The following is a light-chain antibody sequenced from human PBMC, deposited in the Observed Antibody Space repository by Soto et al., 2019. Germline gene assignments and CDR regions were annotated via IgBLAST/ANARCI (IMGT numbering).Light chain of an antibody. CDR3: QQYGSSPQT. V-gene: IGKV3-20*01. CDR1: QSVSSSY. J-gene: IGKJ1*01. CDR2: GAS. Sequence: EIALTQSTGTLSLSPGERATLSCRASQSVSSSYLAGYQKKPGQAPRLLIYGASSRATGIPDRCSGSGSGTDFTLTISRLEPEEFAVYYCQQYGSSPQTFGQGTKVEIK.